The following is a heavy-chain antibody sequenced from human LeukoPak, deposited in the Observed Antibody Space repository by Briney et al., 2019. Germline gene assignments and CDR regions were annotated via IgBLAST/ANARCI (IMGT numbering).Heavy chain of an antibody. CDR1: GGSFSGYY. Sequence: SETLSLTCAVYGGSFSGYYWSWIRQPPGKGLEWIGEINHSGSTNYNPSLKSRVTISVDTSKNQFSLKLSSVTAADTAVYYCARAPIYSSCWYRGAFDIWGQGTMVTVSS. V-gene: IGHV4-34*01. J-gene: IGHJ3*02. D-gene: IGHD6-13*01. CDR2: INHSGST. CDR3: ARAPIYSSCWYRGAFDI.